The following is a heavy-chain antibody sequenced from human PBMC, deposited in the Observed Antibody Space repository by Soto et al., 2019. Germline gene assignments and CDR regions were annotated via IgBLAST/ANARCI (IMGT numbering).Heavy chain of an antibody. V-gene: IGHV3-74*01. J-gene: IGHJ3*01. CDR2: ITSDGTTT. Sequence: EVQLVESGGGLVQPGGSLRLSCVASGFTFSPCWMSLVRQAPGKGLVWVSRITSDGTTTPYADSVRGRVAITRDNAKKRRSLQMHILRAEDAALYFCVRDRAYPDYFYVWGRGTMVTVSS. CDR3: VRDRAYPDYFYV. D-gene: IGHD3-9*01. CDR1: GFTFSPCW.